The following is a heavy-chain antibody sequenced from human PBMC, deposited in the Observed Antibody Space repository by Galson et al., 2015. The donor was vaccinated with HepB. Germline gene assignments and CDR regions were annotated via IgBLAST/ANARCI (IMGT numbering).Heavy chain of an antibody. CDR2: IGTAGDT. V-gene: IGHV3-13*04. Sequence: SLRLSCAASGFTFSSYDMHWVRQATGKGLEWVSAIGTAGDTYYPGSVKGRFTISRENAKNSLYLQMNSLRAGDTAVYYCARAGPGGWYHRAHWGDWYFDLWGRGTLVTVSS. CDR1: GFTFSSYD. D-gene: IGHD6-19*01. CDR3: ARAGPGGWYHRAHWGDWYFDL. J-gene: IGHJ2*01.